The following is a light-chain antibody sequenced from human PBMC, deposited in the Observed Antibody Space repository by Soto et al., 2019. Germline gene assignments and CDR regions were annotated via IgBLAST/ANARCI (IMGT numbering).Light chain of an antibody. J-gene: IGLJ1*01. CDR3: CSDAGNGVYG. V-gene: IGLV2-23*02. Sequence: QSVLTQPASVSGSPGQSITISCTGTSSVVGLYNFVSWYQQHPGKVPKLMIFEVTKRPSGVSDRFSGSKSGNTASLTISGLQTDDEADYYCCSDAGNGVYGFGTGTKVTVL. CDR1: SSVVGLYNF. CDR2: EVT.